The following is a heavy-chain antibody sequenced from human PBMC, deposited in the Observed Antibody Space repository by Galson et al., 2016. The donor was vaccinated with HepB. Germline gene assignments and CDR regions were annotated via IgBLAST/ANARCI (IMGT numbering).Heavy chain of an antibody. V-gene: IGHV3-23*01. CDR2: ISGSGVTT. CDR3: AKGDYCSGSNCYAFYYYYMDV. D-gene: IGHD2-15*01. Sequence: SLRLSCAASGFAFSTYAMNWVRQAPGKGLEWVSGISGSGVTTYYADSVKGRFTISRDNSKNTLFLQMNSLRAEDTALYYCAKGDYCSGSNCYAFYYYYMDVWGKGTTVTVSS. J-gene: IGHJ6*03. CDR1: GFAFSTYA.